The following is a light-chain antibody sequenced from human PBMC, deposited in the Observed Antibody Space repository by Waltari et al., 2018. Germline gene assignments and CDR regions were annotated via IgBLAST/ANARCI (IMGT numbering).Light chain of an antibody. CDR2: RNK. J-gene: IGLJ3*02. CDR3: AAWDDSRNGWV. CDR1: DSNIARHS. Sequence: QSVLTQPPSASGTPGHTVTTSCPGGDSNIARHSVTLYQKFPGAAPKLLIFRNKQRPSGVPDRFSGSKSGTSASLAISGLQSEDESDYFCAAWDDSRNGWVFGEGTKVAVL. V-gene: IGLV1-44*01.